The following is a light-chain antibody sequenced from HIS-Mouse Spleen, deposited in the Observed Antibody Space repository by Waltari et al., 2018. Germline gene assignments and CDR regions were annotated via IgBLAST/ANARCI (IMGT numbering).Light chain of an antibody. CDR2: DDS. CDR3: QVWDSSSDHPV. V-gene: IGLV3-21*02. Sequence: SYVLTQPPSVSVAPGQTARITCGGTNIGSKRLHWYQQKPGRAPVLVVYDDSDRPSGIPERFSGSNSGNTATLTISRVEAGDEADYYCQVWDSSSDHPVFGGGTKLTVL. CDR1: NIGSKR. J-gene: IGLJ3*02.